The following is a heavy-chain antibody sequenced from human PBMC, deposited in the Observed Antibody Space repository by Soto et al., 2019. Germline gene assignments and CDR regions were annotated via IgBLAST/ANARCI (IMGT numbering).Heavy chain of an antibody. CDR2: FDPEDGET. V-gene: IGHV1-24*01. CDR3: ARGVYYYDSSGYYLNWFDP. CDR1: GYNLTKLS. Sequence: ASVKASCPVSGYNLTKLSMPCVRQSLLNLLEWMGGFDPEDGETIYAQKFQGRVTMTEDTSTDTAYMELSSLRSDDTAVYYCARGVYYYDSSGYYLNWFDPWGQGTLVTVSS. D-gene: IGHD3-22*01. J-gene: IGHJ5*02.